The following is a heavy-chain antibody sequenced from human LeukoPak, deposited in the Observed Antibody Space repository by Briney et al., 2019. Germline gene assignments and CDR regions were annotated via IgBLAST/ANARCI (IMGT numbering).Heavy chain of an antibody. CDR3: ARGLGMITFGGVRTRGNWFDP. CDR1: GGSFSGYY. CDR2: INHSGST. J-gene: IGHJ5*02. V-gene: IGHV4-34*01. Sequence: SETLSLTCAVYGGSFSGYYWSWIRQPPGKGLEWIGKINHSGSTNNNPSLKSRVTISVDTSKNQFSLKLSSVTAADTAVYYCARGLGMITFGGVRTRGNWFDPWGQGTLVTVSS. D-gene: IGHD3-16*01.